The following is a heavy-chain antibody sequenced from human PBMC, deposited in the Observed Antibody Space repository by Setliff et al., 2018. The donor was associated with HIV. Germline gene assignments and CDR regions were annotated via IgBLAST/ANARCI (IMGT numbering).Heavy chain of an antibody. CDR2: IYHSGST. J-gene: IGHJ4*02. Sequence: KPSETLSLTCAVSGYSISSGYYWGWIRQPPGKGLEWIGSIYHSGSTYYNPSLKSRVTISVDTSKKQFSLKLSSVTAADTAVYYCARQLAVADYFDYWGQGTLVTVSS. D-gene: IGHD6-19*01. CDR3: ARQLAVADYFDY. V-gene: IGHV4-38-2*01. CDR1: GYSISSGYY.